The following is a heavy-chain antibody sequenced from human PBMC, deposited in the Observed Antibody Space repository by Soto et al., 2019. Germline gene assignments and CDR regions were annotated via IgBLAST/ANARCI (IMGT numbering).Heavy chain of an antibody. CDR2: ISGSGGST. CDR3: AKAHNGGYYPFDY. D-gene: IGHD3-3*01. CDR1: GFTVSSYA. V-gene: IGHV3-23*01. J-gene: IGHJ4*02. Sequence: GGSLRLSCAASGFTVSSYAMSWVRQAPGKGLEWVSAISGSGGSTYYADSVKGRFTISRDNSKNTLYLQMNSLRAEDTAVYYCAKAHNGGYYPFDYWGQGTLVTVYS.